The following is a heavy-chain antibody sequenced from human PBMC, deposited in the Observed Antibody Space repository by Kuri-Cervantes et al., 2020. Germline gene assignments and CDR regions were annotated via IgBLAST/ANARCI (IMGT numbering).Heavy chain of an antibody. J-gene: IGHJ4*02. CDR2: ISWNSGSI. D-gene: IGHD2/OR15-2a*01. CDR3: ARGIADDY. Sequence: GGSLRLSCAASGFTFDDYAMHWVRQAPGKGLEWVSGISWNSGSIGYADSVKGRFTISRDNARNSLYLQMTSLRDEDTAVYYCARGIADDYWGQGTLVTVSS. V-gene: IGHV3-9*01. CDR1: GFTFDDYA.